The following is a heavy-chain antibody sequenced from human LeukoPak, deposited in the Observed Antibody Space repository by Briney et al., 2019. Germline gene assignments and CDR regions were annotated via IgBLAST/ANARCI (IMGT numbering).Heavy chain of an antibody. CDR1: GYTFTDYW. J-gene: IGHJ4*02. CDR3: ARLVGSSTSVDY. CDR2: IWPADSES. V-gene: IGHV5-51*01. Sequence: GESLKISCKGSGYTFTDYWIGWVRQLPGKGLGWMGIIWPADSESRYNPSFLGQVTFSVDESMSTAYLQWSSLKASDTAMYYCARLVGSSTSVDYWGQGTLITVSS. D-gene: IGHD2-2*01.